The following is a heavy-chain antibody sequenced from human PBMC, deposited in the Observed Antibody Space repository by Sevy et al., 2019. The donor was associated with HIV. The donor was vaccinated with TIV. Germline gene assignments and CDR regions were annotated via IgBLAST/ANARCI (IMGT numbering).Heavy chain of an antibody. J-gene: IGHJ4*02. D-gene: IGHD2-21*02. CDR1: GFSFSTYG. Sequence: GGSLRLSCPASGFSFSTYGMHWVRQAPGKGLEWAAAISYDGSKKYYADSVKGRFTISRDNSKNTLYLEIKGLRPEDTAIYSCAKDWGQASDWYLYFDNWGQGALVTVS. CDR3: AKDWGQASDWYLYFDN. CDR2: ISYDGSKK. V-gene: IGHV3-30*18.